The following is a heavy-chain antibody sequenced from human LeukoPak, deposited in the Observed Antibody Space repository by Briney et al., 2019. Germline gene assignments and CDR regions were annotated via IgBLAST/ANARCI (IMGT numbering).Heavy chain of an antibody. Sequence: GGALRLSCAASGFTFSSYWMIWVRQAPGKGLEGVANIKQAGSEKYYVDSVKGRFTITRDNAKNSLYLQMNSLRAEDTSVYCCARVDTDMCGVGYWGQGTLVTVAS. J-gene: IGHJ4*02. V-gene: IGHV3-7*01. CDR2: IKQAGSEK. CDR1: GFTFSSYW. CDR3: ARVDTDMCGVGY. D-gene: IGHD5-18*01.